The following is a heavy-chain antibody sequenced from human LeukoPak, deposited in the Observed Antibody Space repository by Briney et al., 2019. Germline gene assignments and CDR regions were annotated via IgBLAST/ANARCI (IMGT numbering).Heavy chain of an antibody. V-gene: IGHV1-69*13. CDR1: GGTFSSYA. Sequence: SVKVSCKASGGTFSSYAISCVRQAPGQGLEWMGGIIPIFGTANYAQKFQGRVTITADESTSTAYMELSSLRSEDTAVYYCASGRAIAAPLDYWGQGTLVTVSS. CDR3: ASGRAIAAPLDY. J-gene: IGHJ4*02. D-gene: IGHD2-15*01. CDR2: IIPIFGTA.